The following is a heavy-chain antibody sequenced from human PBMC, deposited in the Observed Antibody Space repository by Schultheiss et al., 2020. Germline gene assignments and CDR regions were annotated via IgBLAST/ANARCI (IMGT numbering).Heavy chain of an antibody. CDR1: GFSLSTSGVG. Sequence: SGPTLVKPTQTLTLTCTFSGFSLSTSGVGVGWIRQPPGKALEWLALIYWDDDKRYSPSLKRRLTITKDTSKNQVVLTMTNMDPVDTATYYCARPRIRIAVAGTLSEYYLDYWGQGTLVTVSS. CDR2: IYWDDDK. J-gene: IGHJ4*02. V-gene: IGHV2-5*02. D-gene: IGHD6-19*01. CDR3: ARPRIRIAVAGTLSEYYLDY.